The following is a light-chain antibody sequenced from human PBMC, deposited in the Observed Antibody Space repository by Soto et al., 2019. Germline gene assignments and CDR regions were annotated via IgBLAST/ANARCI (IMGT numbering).Light chain of an antibody. V-gene: IGKV3-15*01. J-gene: IGKJ1*01. CDR1: QSIRNS. CDR2: GAS. CDR3: QKYNSAPRT. Sequence: EIVMTQSPATLSVSPGDRVTLSCRASQSIRNSLAWYQQRPGQAPRLLFYGASTRATGVPARFSGSGSGTEFTLTISSLQPEDVATYYCQKYNSAPRTFGQGTKVEIK.